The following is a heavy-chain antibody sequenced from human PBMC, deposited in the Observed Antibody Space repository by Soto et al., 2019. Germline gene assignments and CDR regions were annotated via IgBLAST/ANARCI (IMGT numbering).Heavy chain of an antibody. CDR3: ARDSRIMITFGGPEAFDI. D-gene: IGHD3-16*01. CDR2: IYSGGST. J-gene: IGHJ3*02. CDR1: GFTVSSNY. V-gene: IGHV3-53*02. Sequence: EVQLVETGGGLIQPGGSLRLSCAASGFTVSSNYMSWVRQAPGKGLEWVSVIYSGGSTYYADSVKGRFTISRDNSKNTLYLQMNSLRAEDTAVYYCARDSRIMITFGGPEAFDIWGQGTMVTVSS.